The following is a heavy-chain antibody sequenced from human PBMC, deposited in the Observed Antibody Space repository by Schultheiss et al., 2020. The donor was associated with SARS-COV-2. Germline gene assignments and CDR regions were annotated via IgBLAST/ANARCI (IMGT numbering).Heavy chain of an antibody. J-gene: IGHJ4*02. CDR3: ARSARPSRSEFRGRSGTGSYYFDY. CDR2: ISGSGGST. V-gene: IGHV3-23*01. D-gene: IGHD1-7*01. CDR1: GFTFSSYA. Sequence: GESLKISCAASGFTFSSYAMSWVRQAPGKGLEWVSAISGSGGSTYYADSVKGRFTISRDNSKNTLYLQMNSLRAEDTAVYYCARSARPSRSEFRGRSGTGSYYFDYWGQGTLVTVSS.